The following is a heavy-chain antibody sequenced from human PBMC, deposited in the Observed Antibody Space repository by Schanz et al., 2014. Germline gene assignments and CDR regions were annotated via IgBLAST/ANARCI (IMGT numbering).Heavy chain of an antibody. J-gene: IGHJ4*02. CDR3: ARGTDWNLHY. Sequence: GQLAESGGGLVQPGGSLRLSCAAYGFTLSSYAMHWVRQAPGKGLEWVAVISYDGSNKYYADSVRGRFTISRDNAKNSLYLQMNSLRAGDTAVYYCARGTDWNLHYWGQGALVTVSS. CDR1: GFTLSSYA. D-gene: IGHD1-1*01. V-gene: IGHV3-30-3*01. CDR2: ISYDGSNK.